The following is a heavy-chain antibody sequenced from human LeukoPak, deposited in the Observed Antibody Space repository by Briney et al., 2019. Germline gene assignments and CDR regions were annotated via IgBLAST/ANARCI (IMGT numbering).Heavy chain of an antibody. D-gene: IGHD3-3*01. J-gene: IGHJ6*02. CDR1: GGSISSGGYY. CDR2: IYYSGST. V-gene: IGHV4-31*03. CDR3: AGDGTTYYDFWSGPQTVTRAYGMDV. Sequence: SETLSLTCTVSGGSISSGGYYWSWIRQHPGKGLEWIGYIYYSGSTYYNPSLKSRVTISVDTSKNQFSLKLSSVTAADTAVYYCAGDGTTYYDFWSGPQTVTRAYGMDVWGQGTTVTVSS.